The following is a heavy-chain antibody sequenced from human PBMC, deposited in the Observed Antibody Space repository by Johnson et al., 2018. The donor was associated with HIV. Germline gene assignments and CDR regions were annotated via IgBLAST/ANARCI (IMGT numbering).Heavy chain of an antibody. J-gene: IGHJ3*02. CDR3: ARTGVLGAFDI. D-gene: IGHD2-8*02. CDR1: GFTFSTYD. Sequence: EVQLVESGGDLLQPGGSLRLSCAASGFTFSTYDMYWVRQATGKGLEWVSTIGTAGDTYYAGSVKGRFTISRENANNSLYLQMNSLRAGDTAVYYCARTGVLGAFDIWGQGTMVTVSS. V-gene: IGHV3-13*01. CDR2: IGTAGDT.